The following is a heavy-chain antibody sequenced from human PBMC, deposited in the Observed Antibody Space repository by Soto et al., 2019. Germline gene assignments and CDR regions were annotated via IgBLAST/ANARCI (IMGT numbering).Heavy chain of an antibody. CDR1: GGTFSNYA. CDR3: ARDISDSTGHARYYYYGLDV. D-gene: IGHD6-19*01. CDR2: VVPIFGTT. J-gene: IGHJ6*02. V-gene: IGHV1-69*06. Sequence: SVKVSCKASGGTFSNYAISWVRQAPGQGLEWMGGVVPIFGTTNYAQMFQGRVTISADKFTSTAYMELSSLRSEDTAVYYCARDISDSTGHARYYYYGLDVWGQGTTVTVSS.